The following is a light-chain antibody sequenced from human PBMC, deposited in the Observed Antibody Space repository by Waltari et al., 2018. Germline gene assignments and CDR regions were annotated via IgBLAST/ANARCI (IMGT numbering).Light chain of an antibody. CDR2: GAS. Sequence: ILLTQSPDPLSLSPGERASLSCRASQNVDSTYFAWYQQKPGQAPRLLIYGASTRATYVSDRFSGSGSGTEFTLSIRRAEPEDSAVYYCQQYDTFGQGTKLMI. CDR1: QNVDSTY. V-gene: IGKV3-20*01. J-gene: IGKJ2*01. CDR3: QQYDT.